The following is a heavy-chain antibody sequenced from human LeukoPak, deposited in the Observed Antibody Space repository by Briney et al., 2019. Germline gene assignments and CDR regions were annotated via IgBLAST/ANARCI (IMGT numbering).Heavy chain of an antibody. CDR3: ARLSGAPVRHPIYHFDY. J-gene: IGHJ4*02. V-gene: IGHV4-38-2*01. D-gene: IGHD2-2*02. CDR2: IYHSGST. Sequence: PSETLSLTCAVSGCSISSGYYWGWIRQSPGKGLEWIGNIYHSGSTNKNPSLKSRVTISLDTSKDQFSLKLSSVTAADTAMYYCARLSGAPVRHPIYHFDYWGQGTLVAVSS. CDR1: GCSISSGYY.